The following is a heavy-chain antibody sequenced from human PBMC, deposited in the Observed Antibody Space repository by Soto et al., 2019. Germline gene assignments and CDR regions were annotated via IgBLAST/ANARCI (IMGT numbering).Heavy chain of an antibody. CDR1: GGTISSYY. Sequence: SEPLSLTCTVAGGTISSYYWSWIRQPPGKGLEWIGYIYYSGSTNYNPSLKSRVTISVDTSKNQFSLKLSSVTAADTAVYYCARDGFRKKVTSGYYYYYMDVWGKGTTVTVSS. CDR2: IYYSGST. CDR3: ARDGFRKKVTSGYYYYYMDV. D-gene: IGHD4-17*01. J-gene: IGHJ6*03. V-gene: IGHV4-59*01.